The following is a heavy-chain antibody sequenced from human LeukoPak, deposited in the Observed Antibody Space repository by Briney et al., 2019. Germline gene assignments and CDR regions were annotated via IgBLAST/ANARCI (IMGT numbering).Heavy chain of an antibody. CDR3: ARPDRDGYTNYYYYYMDV. V-gene: IGHV3-15*06. Sequence: GGSLRLSCVVSGLTFSNAWMSWVRQAPGKGLEWVGRIKSRFDGVTIQYAAPVKGRFTISRDDSRNTLYLQMNSLRAEDTAVYYCARPDRDGYTNYYYYYMDVWGKGTTVTVSS. CDR2: IKSRFDGVTI. J-gene: IGHJ6*03. CDR1: GLTFSNAW. D-gene: IGHD5-24*01.